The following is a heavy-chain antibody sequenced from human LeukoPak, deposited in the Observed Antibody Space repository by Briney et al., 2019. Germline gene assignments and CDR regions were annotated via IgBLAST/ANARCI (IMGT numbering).Heavy chain of an antibody. CDR3: ARDLVISGSPDYFDY. CDR2: IYYSGST. V-gene: IGHV4-30-4*08. D-gene: IGHD1-14*01. J-gene: IGHJ4*02. CDR1: GGSISSGDYY. Sequence: SETLSLTCTVSGGSISSGDYYWSWIRQPPGKGLEWIGYIYYSGSTYYNPSLKSRVTISVDTSKNQFSLKLSSVTAADTAVYYCARDLVISGSPDYFDYWGQGTLVTVSS.